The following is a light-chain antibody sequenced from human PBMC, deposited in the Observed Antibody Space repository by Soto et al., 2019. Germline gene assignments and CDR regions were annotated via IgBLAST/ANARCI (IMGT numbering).Light chain of an antibody. CDR2: DAS. Sequence: DIQMTQSPSTLSASVGDRSTIPCRASQSISSWLAWYQQKPGKAPKLLIYDASSLESGVPSRFSGSGSGTEFTLTISSLQPDDFATYYCQQYNSYSTWTFGQGTKVDIK. V-gene: IGKV1-5*01. CDR3: QQYNSYSTWT. CDR1: QSISSW. J-gene: IGKJ1*01.